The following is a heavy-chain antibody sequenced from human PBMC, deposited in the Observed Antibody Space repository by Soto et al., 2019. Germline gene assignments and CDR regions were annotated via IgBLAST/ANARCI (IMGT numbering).Heavy chain of an antibody. CDR3: ARGTYYDFWSGLPTADNWFHX. D-gene: IGHD3-3*01. J-gene: IGHJ5*02. Sequence: PSETLSLTFAVYGGSFSGYYWSWIRQPPGKGLEGILEINHSGSTNYNPSLKSRVTISVDTSKNQFSLKLSSVTAADTAVYYCARGTYYDFWSGLPTADNWFHXWGQGTLVTVSX. V-gene: IGHV4-34*01. CDR2: INHSGST. CDR1: GGSFSGYY.